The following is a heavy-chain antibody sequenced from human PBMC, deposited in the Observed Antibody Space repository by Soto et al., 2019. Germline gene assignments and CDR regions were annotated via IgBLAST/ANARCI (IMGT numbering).Heavy chain of an antibody. D-gene: IGHD3-22*01. Sequence: ASVKVSCKASGYTFTGYYMHWVRQAPGQGLEWMGWINPNSGGTNYAQKFQGRVTITADESTSTAYMELSSLRSEDTAVYYCAREARITMIDYYFDYWGQGTLVTVSS. CDR2: INPNSGGT. V-gene: IGHV1-2*02. CDR3: AREARITMIDYYFDY. J-gene: IGHJ4*02. CDR1: GYTFTGYY.